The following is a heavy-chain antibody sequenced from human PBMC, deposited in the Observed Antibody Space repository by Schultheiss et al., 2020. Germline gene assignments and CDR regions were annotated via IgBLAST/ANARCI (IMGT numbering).Heavy chain of an antibody. Sequence: SVKVSCKASGGTFSSYAISWVRQAPGQGLEWMGGIIPIFGTANYAQKFQGRVTITADESTSTAYMELSSLRSEDTAVYYCARKYCSSTSCYTFWFDPWGQGAPVTVSS. CDR1: GGTFSSYA. J-gene: IGHJ5*02. CDR3: ARKYCSSTSCYTFWFDP. D-gene: IGHD2-2*02. CDR2: IIPIFGTA. V-gene: IGHV1-69*13.